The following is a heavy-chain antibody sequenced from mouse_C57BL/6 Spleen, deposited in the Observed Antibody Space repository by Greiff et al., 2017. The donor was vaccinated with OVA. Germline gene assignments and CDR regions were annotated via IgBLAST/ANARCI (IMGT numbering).Heavy chain of an antibody. CDR1: GYAFSSSW. V-gene: IGHV1-82*01. Sequence: VKLVESGPELVKPGASVKISCKASGYAFSSSWMNWVKQRPGKGLEWIGRIYPGDGDTNYNGKFKGKATLTADKSSSTAYMQLSSLTSEDSAVYFCARIVYYDGTYAMDYWGQGTSVTVSS. CDR2: IYPGDGDT. J-gene: IGHJ4*01. D-gene: IGHD1-1*01. CDR3: ARIVYYDGTYAMDY.